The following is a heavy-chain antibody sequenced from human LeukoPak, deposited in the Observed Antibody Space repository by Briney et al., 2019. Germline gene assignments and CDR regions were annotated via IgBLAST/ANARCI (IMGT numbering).Heavy chain of an antibody. CDR2: INHSGST. CDR3: ASRGYCSSTSCYRNYYYYYMDV. Sequence: SETLSLTCAVYGGSFSGYYWSWIRQPPGKGLEWIGEINHSGSTNYNPSLKSRVTISVDTSKSQFSLKLSSVTAADTAVYYCASRGYCSSTSCYRNYYYYYMDVWGKGTTVTASS. J-gene: IGHJ6*03. D-gene: IGHD2-2*02. V-gene: IGHV4-34*01. CDR1: GGSFSGYY.